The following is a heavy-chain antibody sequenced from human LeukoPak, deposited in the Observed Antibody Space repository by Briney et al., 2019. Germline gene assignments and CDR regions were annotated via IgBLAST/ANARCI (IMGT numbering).Heavy chain of an antibody. CDR1: GFTFSSYA. Sequence: GGSLRLSCAASGFTFSSYAMSWVRQAPGKGLEWVSAISGSGGSTYYADSVKGRFTISRDNSKNTLYLQMNSLRAEDTAVYYCAKDGVTMVRGVRHFDYWGQGTLVTVSS. V-gene: IGHV3-23*01. CDR3: AKDGVTMVRGVRHFDY. CDR2: ISGSGGST. J-gene: IGHJ4*02. D-gene: IGHD3-10*01.